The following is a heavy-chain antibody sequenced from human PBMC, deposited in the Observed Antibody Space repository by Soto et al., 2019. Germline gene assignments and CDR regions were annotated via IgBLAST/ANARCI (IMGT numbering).Heavy chain of an antibody. CDR2: GYYSGST. J-gene: IGHJ5*02. CDR3: ARVPNNWFDP. CDR1: GGSISSYY. Sequence: SETLSLTVTVSGGSISSYYLSWIRQPPGKGLEWIGYGYYSGSTNYNPSLKSRVTISVDTSKNQFSLKLISVNAADKAVYYCARVPNNWFDPWGQGTLVTVSS. V-gene: IGHV4-59*01.